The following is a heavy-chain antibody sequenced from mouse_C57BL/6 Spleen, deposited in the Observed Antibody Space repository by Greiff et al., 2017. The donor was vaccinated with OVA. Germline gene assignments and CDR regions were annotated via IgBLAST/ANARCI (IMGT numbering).Heavy chain of an antibody. Sequence: QVQLQQPGAELVKPGASVKLSCKASGYTFTSYWMQWVKQRPGQGLEWIGEIDPSDSYTNSNPKFKGKATLTVDTSSSTASMQLSSLTSEDSAVYYCARSLSTTVVADSDYWGQGTTLTVSS. J-gene: IGHJ2*01. V-gene: IGHV1-50*01. D-gene: IGHD1-1*01. CDR1: GYTFTSYW. CDR2: IDPSDSYT. CDR3: ARSLSTTVVADSDY.